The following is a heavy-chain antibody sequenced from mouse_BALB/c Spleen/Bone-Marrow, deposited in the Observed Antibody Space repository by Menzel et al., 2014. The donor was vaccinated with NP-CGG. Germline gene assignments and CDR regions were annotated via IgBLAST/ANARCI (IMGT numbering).Heavy chain of an antibody. J-gene: IGHJ1*01. V-gene: IGHV5-4*02. CDR1: GFTFSDYY. CDR3: ARDSLYYYGSSYGYFDV. CDR2: ISNGGSYT. D-gene: IGHD1-1*01. Sequence: EVQLVESGGGLMKPGGSLKLSCAASGFTFSDYYMYWVRPTPEKRLEWVATISNGGSYTYYPDSVKGRFTISRDNAKNNLYLQMSSLKSEDTAMYYCARDSLYYYGSSYGYFDVWGAGTTVTVSS.